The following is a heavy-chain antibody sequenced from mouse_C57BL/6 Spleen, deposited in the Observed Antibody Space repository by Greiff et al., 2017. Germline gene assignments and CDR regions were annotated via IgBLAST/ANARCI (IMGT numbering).Heavy chain of an antibody. CDR2: IDPSDSHT. V-gene: IGHV1-69*01. D-gene: IGHD4-1*01. J-gene: IGHJ2*01. CDR1: GYTFTSYW. Sequence: VQLQQPGAALVMPGASVKLSCKASGYTFTSYWMHWVKQRPGQGLEWIGEIDPSDSHTNYNQKFNGQSTLTVDKSSSAAYMQLSSLTSEDAAVYYCARGLGGVFDYWGQGTTLTVSS. CDR3: ARGLGGVFDY.